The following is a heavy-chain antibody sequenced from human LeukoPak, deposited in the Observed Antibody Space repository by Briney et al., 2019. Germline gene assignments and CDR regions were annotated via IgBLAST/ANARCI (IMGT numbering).Heavy chain of an antibody. CDR1: GASFTSNY. CDR2: IYYSGTT. CDR3: ARLDCGGDCFVDY. J-gene: IGHJ4*02. D-gene: IGHD2-21*02. V-gene: IGHV4-59*08. Sequence: SETLSLTCTVSGASFTSNYWSWIRQPPGKGLQWIGYIYYSGTTTYNPSLERRVTMSVDMSKTQVSLRLNSVTATDTAMYYCARLDCGGDCFVDYWGQGTLVTVSS.